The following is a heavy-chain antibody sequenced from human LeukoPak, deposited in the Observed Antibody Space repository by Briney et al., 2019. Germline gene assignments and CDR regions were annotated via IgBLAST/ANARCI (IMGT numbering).Heavy chain of an antibody. Sequence: PGGSLRLSCAATGFTFHGYVMHWVRQAPGKGREWVSLISGDGSERHYADSVKGGFTISRDNSKNSLYLQTNSLRSEDTAFYYCVKDLAHVMMVEAAMDPWGQGILVTVSS. CDR1: GFTFHGYV. D-gene: IGHD2-15*01. CDR2: ISGDGSER. CDR3: VKDLAHVMMVEAAMDP. J-gene: IGHJ5*02. V-gene: IGHV3-43*02.